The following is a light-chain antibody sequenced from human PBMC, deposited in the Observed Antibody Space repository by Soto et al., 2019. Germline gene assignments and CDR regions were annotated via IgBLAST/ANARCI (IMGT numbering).Light chain of an antibody. CDR3: QVWASSSDHYV. CDR1: NIGSKS. CDR2: YDS. J-gene: IGLJ1*01. Sequence: SYELTQPPSVSVAPGKTARITCGGNNIGSKSVHWYQQKPGQAPVLVIYYDSDRPSGIPERFSGSNSGNTATLTISRVEAGDEPDYYCQVWASSSDHYVFGTGTKLTVL. V-gene: IGLV3-21*04.